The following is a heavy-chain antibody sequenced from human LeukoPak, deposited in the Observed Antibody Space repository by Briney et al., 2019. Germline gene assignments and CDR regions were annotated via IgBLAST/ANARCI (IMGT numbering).Heavy chain of an antibody. CDR1: GGSISSYY. J-gene: IGHJ4*02. D-gene: IGHD3-22*01. CDR2: IYYSGST. V-gene: IGHV4-59*01. CDR3: ERGWEIVVAYDY. Sequence: KPSETLSLTCTVSGGSISSYYWSWIRQPPGKGLEWIGYIYYSGSTNYNPSLKSRVTISVDTSKNQFSLKLSSVTAADTAVYYCERGWEIVVAYDYWGQGTLVTVSS.